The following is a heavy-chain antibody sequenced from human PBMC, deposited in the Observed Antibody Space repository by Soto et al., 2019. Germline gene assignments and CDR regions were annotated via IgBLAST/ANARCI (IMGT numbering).Heavy chain of an antibody. D-gene: IGHD3-3*01. CDR3: ARVGSTIVGVVSDYNGMDG. CDR2: GYHSVSI. CDR1: GCSITDYY. V-gene: IGHV4-59*01. Sequence: PSEHLALTCTVSGCSITDYYWSWIRQPPGKALEWIGYGYHSVSIHYNPSLKTRVTISVDTSEDQFSLRLSSVTAADTAVYYCARVGSTIVGVVSDYNGMDGWGQGTTVTVAS. J-gene: IGHJ6*02.